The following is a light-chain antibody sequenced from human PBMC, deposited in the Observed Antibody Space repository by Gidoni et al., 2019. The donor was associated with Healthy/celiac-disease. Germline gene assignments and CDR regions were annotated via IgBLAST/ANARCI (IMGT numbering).Light chain of an antibody. Sequence: IVMTRSPATLSVSPGERATLSCRASQRVSSNLAWYQQKPGQAPRPLIYGAATRATGTPARFSGSGSGTEFTLTISSLQSEDFAVYYCQQYNNWPLTFGGGTKVEIK. CDR3: QQYNNWPLT. V-gene: IGKV3-15*01. CDR1: QRVSSN. CDR2: GAA. J-gene: IGKJ4*01.